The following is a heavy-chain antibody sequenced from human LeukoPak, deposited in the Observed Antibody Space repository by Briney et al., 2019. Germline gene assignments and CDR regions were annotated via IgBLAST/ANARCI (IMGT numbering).Heavy chain of an antibody. CDR3: AKEPSFLYGMDV. CDR2: ISSSSSYI. CDR1: GFSFSSYS. V-gene: IGHV3-21*06. Sequence: PGGSLRLSCAASGFSFSSYSLNWVRQAPGKGLEWVSSISSSSSYIYYADSVKGRFTMSRDNSQSTLYLQLNSLRPDDTAVYYCAKEPSFLYGMDVWGQGTTVTVSS. J-gene: IGHJ6*02.